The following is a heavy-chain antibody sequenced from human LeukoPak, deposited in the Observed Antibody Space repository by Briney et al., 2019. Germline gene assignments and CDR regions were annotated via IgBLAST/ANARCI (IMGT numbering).Heavy chain of an antibody. J-gene: IGHJ4*02. CDR1: GLTFSTSG. D-gene: IGHD1-14*01. CDR2: IGPTGSDR. V-gene: IGHV3-21*06. CDR3: ATETNGRHYDY. Sequence: GSLRLSCTASGLTFSTSGFNWVRQAPGKGLEWVASIGPTGSDRYHAGSIKGRFTISRDNANNFLYLQMNSLRAEDTAVYYCATETNGRHYDYWGQGTLLTVSS.